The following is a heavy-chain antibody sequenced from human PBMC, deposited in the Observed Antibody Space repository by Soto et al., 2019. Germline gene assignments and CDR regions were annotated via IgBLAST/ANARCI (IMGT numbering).Heavy chain of an antibody. CDR1: GYTFTSYW. V-gene: IGHV5-10-1*01. CDR3: AAAGYTYGYHFDH. J-gene: IGHJ4*02. D-gene: IGHD5-18*01. CDR2: IDPSDSST. Sequence: GESLKISCKGSGYTFTSYWITWVRQMPGKGLEWMGRIDPSDSSTNYSPSFQGHVPISTDKSISTAHLQWSSLKVSDTAMYYCAAAGYTYGYHFDHWGQGTQVTVSS.